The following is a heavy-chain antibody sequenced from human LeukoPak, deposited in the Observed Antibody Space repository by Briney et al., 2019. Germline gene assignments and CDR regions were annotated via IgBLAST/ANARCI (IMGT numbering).Heavy chain of an antibody. J-gene: IGHJ5*02. CDR1: GFTFSDYY. CDR2: ISTSGTYT. D-gene: IGHD1-26*01. Sequence: GRSLRLSCAASGFTFSDYYMSWIRQAPGKGLEWVSYISTSGTYTKYSDSVKGRFTISRDNAKNSLYLQMNSLRAEDTAVYYCAREGRTGSYLGRFDPWGQGTLVTVSS. V-gene: IGHV3-11*05. CDR3: AREGRTGSYLGRFDP.